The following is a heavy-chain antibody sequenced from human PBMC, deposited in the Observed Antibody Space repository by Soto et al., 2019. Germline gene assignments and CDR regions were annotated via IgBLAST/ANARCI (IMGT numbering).Heavy chain of an antibody. CDR3: ARDGEAVVYYCNYHPDDH. V-gene: IGHV1-69*06. Sequence: SWVRRAPGEGLEWMGGIIPIFGTANYAQKFQGRVTITADKSTSTAYMELSSLRSEDTAVYYCARDGEAVVYYCNYHPDDHWCPAPLFTV. CDR2: IIPIFGTA. D-gene: IGHD1-7*01. J-gene: IGHJ4*01.